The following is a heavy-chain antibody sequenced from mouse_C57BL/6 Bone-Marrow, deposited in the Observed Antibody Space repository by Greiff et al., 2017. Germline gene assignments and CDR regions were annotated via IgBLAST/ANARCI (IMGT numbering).Heavy chain of an antibody. J-gene: IGHJ1*03. V-gene: IGHV5-15*01. Sequence: EVPGVGAGGGLVQPGGSLKLSWSASGFPFSDFGMAWGRQGPRKGPEWVAFISNFAFSYYYADTVTGRFTISRENAKNTLYLEMSSLMSEDTAMYYCARRGLRYPEAGWYFDVWGTGTTVTVSS. CDR3: ARRGLRYPEAGWYFDV. CDR2: ISNFAFSY. CDR1: GFPFSDFG. D-gene: IGHD1-1*01.